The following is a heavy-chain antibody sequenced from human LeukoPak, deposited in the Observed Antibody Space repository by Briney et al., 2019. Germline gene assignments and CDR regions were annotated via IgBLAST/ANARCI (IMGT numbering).Heavy chain of an antibody. CDR1: GFTFSDYY. V-gene: IGHV3-11*01. D-gene: IGHD2-15*01. Sequence: PGGSLRLSCAASGFTFSDYYMSWVRQAPGKGLEWVSYISRSGSSIYYADSVKGRFTISRDNAKNSLYLQMNSLRAEDTALYYCATVGSTGYCSGGSCYSTTWGQGTLVTVSS. CDR2: ISRSGSSI. CDR3: ATVGSTGYCSGGSCYSTT. J-gene: IGHJ4*02.